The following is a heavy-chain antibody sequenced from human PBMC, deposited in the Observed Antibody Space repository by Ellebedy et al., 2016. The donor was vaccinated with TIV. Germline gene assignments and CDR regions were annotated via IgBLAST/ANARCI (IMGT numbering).Heavy chain of an antibody. CDR1: GGTFSSYA. CDR3: ARVRDAYDTNDS. D-gene: IGHD5-12*01. V-gene: IGHV1-69*04. Sequence: AASVKVSCKASGGTFSSYAVSWVRQAPGQGLEWMGRIIPILDIANYAQKFQGRVTITVDKSTTTAYMELSSLRAEDTAVYYCARVRDAYDTNDSWGQGTLVAVPS. J-gene: IGHJ5*01. CDR2: IIPILDIA.